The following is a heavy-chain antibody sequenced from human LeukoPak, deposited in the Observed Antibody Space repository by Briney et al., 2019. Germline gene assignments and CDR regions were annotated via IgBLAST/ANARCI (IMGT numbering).Heavy chain of an antibody. CDR1: GFTFSGYA. J-gene: IGHJ4*02. D-gene: IGHD6-13*01. V-gene: IGHV3-30-3*01. Sequence: GGSLRLSCAVSGFTFSGYAMHWVRQAPGKGLEWVAVISYEGTNKYYADSVRGRFTISIDNSKNTLYLQVNSLRAEATDVYYCAGGDRHSNSWYFNFYYWGQGTLVTVSS. CDR3: AGGDRHSNSWYFNFYY. CDR2: ISYEGTNK.